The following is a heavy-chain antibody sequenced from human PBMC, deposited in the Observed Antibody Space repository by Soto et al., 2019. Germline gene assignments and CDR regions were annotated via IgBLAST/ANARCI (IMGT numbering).Heavy chain of an antibody. D-gene: IGHD4-17*01. J-gene: IGHJ5*02. CDR3: ARAVNRWALRGFSDP. CDR2: IYYTGNT. V-gene: IGHV4-59*01. Sequence: KPSETLSLTCSVSGGSIVDYYGSWIRQPRGKGLEWIGFIYYTGNTRYNPSLGSRVTISLDTSKNQFSLKLTSATAADTAFYSCARAVNRWALRGFSDPWGRGALVTVSS. CDR1: GGSIVDYY.